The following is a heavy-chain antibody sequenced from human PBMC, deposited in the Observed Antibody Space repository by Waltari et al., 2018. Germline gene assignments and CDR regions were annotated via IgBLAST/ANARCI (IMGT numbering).Heavy chain of an antibody. J-gene: IGHJ4*02. Sequence: SLRLSCGASGFSFSLYQMHWVRQAPGKGLELLASIWSDASHQYYADSVKGRFTISRDNSKNTLYLQMNSPRVEDTATYYCARDVVADYWGQGARVSVSS. V-gene: IGHV3-33*01. CDR3: ARDVVADY. CDR2: IWSDASHQ. CDR1: GFSFSLYQ. D-gene: IGHD3-16*02.